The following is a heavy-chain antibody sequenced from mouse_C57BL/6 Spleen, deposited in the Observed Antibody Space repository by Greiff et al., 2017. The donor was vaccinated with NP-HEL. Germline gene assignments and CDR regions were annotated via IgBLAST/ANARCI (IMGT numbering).Heavy chain of an antibody. D-gene: IGHD3-2*02. Sequence: QVQLQQSGPELVKPGASVKISCTASGYAFSSSWMNWVKQRPGKGLEWIGRIYTGDGDSNYNGKFKGKATMTADKSSSTAYMQLSSLTSEDSAVYFCARRGTAQALYAMDYWGQGTSVTVSS. V-gene: IGHV1-82*01. CDR1: GYAFSSSW. J-gene: IGHJ4*01. CDR2: IYTGDGDS. CDR3: ARRGTAQALYAMDY.